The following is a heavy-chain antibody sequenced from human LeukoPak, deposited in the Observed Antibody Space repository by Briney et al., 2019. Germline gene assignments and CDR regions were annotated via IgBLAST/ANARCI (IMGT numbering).Heavy chain of an antibody. CDR1: GFTFSSCA. V-gene: IGHV3-23*01. CDR3: AKDGLVAGTACFDP. J-gene: IGHJ5*02. D-gene: IGHD6-19*01. Sequence: GGSLRLSCAASGFTFSSCAMSWVRQAPGKGLEWVSAISGSGGSTYYANPVKERFTISRENSKNTLYLQMNSLGAEDAAVLYFAKDGLVAGTACFDPWGQGTLVTVSS. CDR2: ISGSGGST.